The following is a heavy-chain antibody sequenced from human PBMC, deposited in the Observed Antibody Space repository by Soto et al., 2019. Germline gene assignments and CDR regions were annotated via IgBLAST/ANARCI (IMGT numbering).Heavy chain of an antibody. D-gene: IGHD4-17*01. J-gene: IGHJ5*02. CDR1: GGSVSSGSYY. V-gene: IGHV4-61*01. CDR3: ARGGRDYGDNWFDP. CDR2: IYYSGST. Sequence: PSETLSLTCTVSGGSVSSGSYYWSWIRQPPGKGLEWIGYIYYSGSTNYNPSLKSRVTISVDTSKNQFSLKLSSVTAADTAVYYCARGGRDYGDNWFDPWGQGTLVTVSS.